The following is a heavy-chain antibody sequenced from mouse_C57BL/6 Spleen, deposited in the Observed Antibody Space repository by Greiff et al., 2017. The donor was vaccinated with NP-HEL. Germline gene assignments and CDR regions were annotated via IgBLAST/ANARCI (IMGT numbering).Heavy chain of an antibody. J-gene: IGHJ3*01. D-gene: IGHD2-4*01. CDR2: IYPGSGST. CDR1: GYTFTSYW. Sequence: QVQLQQPGAVLVKPGASVKMSCKASGYTFTSYWITWVKQRPGQGLEWIGDIYPGSGSTNYNEKFKSKATLTVDTSSSTAYMQLSSLTSEDSAVYYCALYDYDESFRFAYWGQGTLVTVSA. V-gene: IGHV1-55*01. CDR3: ALYDYDESFRFAY.